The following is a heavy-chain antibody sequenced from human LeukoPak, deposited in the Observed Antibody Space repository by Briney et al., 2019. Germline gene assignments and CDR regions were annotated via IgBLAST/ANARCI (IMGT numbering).Heavy chain of an antibody. CDR3: AREGDPGSGYNYGNWLDP. CDR1: GGSISSYY. V-gene: IGHV4-4*07. D-gene: IGHD5-12*01. J-gene: IGHJ5*02. Sequence: SETLSLTCTVSGGSISSYYWSWIRQPAGKGLEWIGRIYTSGSTNYNPSLKSRVTISVDTSKNQFSLKLNSVTTADTAVYYCAREGDPGSGYNYGNWLDPWGQGTLVTVSS. CDR2: IYTSGST.